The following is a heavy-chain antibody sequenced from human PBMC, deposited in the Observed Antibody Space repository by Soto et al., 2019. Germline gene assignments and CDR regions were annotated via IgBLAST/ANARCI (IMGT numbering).Heavy chain of an antibody. Sequence: SETLSLTCIVSGASMTSSIYYWAWIRQAPGKGLEWIGSLNYGGTTYHSPSLEGRVTMSVDTSKKEFSLNVISVTAADTAIYYCARQSYFDGAGYYLGWFDPWGQGTLVTVPQ. CDR3: ARQSYFDGAGYYLGWFDP. V-gene: IGHV4-39*01. J-gene: IGHJ5*02. CDR2: LNYGGTT. D-gene: IGHD3-22*01. CDR1: GASMTSSIYY.